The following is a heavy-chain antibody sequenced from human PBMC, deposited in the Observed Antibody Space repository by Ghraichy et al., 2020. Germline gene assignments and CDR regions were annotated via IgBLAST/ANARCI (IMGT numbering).Heavy chain of an antibody. D-gene: IGHD5-18*01. CDR3: ARDYARGYRNSESYFDC. CDR1: GGSISSGGYY. CDR2: IYYSGST. Sequence: SETLSLTCTVSGGSISSGGYYWSWIRQHPGKGLEWIGYIYYSGSTYYNPSLKSRVTISVDTSKNQFSLKLSSVTAADTAVYYCARDYARGYRNSESYFDCWGQGTLVTVSS. V-gene: IGHV4-31*03. J-gene: IGHJ4*02.